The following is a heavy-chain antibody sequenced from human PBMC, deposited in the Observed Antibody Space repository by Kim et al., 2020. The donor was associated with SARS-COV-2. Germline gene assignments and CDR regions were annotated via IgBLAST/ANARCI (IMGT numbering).Heavy chain of an antibody. J-gene: IGHJ6*02. CDR1: GGSISSSNW. CDR2: IYHSGST. CDR3: ARVHYYGSGSSYYYYGMDV. V-gene: IGHV4-4*02. D-gene: IGHD3-10*01. Sequence: SETLSLTCAVSGGSISSSNWWSWVRQPPGKGLEWIGEIYHSGSTNYNPPLKSRVNISVDKSKNQFSLKLNSVTAADTAVYYCARVHYYGSGSSYYYYGMDVWGQGTTVTVSS.